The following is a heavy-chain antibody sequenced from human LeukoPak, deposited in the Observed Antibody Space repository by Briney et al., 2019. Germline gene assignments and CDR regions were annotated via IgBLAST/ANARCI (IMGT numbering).Heavy chain of an antibody. D-gene: IGHD2-8*01. J-gene: IGHJ5*02. CDR2: IYPGDSDT. CDR1: GYSFTSYW. Sequence: GESLKISCKGSGYSFTSYWIGWVRQMPGKGLEWMGIIYPGDSDTRYSPSFQGQVTISADKSISTAYLQWSGLKASDTAMYYCARQVGRLGLYPSWVDPWGQGTLVPVSS. V-gene: IGHV5-51*01. CDR3: ARQVGRLGLYPSWVDP.